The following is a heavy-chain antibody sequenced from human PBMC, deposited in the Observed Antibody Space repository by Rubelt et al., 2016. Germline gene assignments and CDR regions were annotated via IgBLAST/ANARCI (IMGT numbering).Heavy chain of an antibody. Sequence: QVQLVQSGAEVKKPGASVKVSCKASGYTFTGYYMHWVRQAPGQGLEWMGGFDPEDGETIYARKCQGRVTMTEDTSTDTAYMEMSSLRSEDTAVYYCATDHSSGYYDWGQGTLVTVSS. J-gene: IGHJ4*02. V-gene: IGHV1-24*01. CDR2: FDPEDGET. CDR1: GYTFTGYY. D-gene: IGHD3-22*01. CDR3: ATDHSSGYYD.